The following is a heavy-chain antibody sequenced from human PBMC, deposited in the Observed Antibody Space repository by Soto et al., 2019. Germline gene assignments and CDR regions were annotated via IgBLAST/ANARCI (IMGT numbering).Heavy chain of an antibody. V-gene: IGHV3-30*18. CDR1: GFTFSSYG. J-gene: IGHJ4*02. Sequence: GGSLRLSCAASGFTFSSYGMYWVRQAPGKGLEWVAVISYDGSNKYYVESVKGRFTISRDNSKNTLYLQMNSLRAEDTAVYYCAKESSSGWFDYFDYWGQGTLVTVSS. D-gene: IGHD6-19*01. CDR3: AKESSSGWFDYFDY. CDR2: ISYDGSNK.